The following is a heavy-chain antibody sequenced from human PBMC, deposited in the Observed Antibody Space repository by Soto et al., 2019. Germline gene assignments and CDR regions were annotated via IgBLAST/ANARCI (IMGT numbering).Heavy chain of an antibody. J-gene: IGHJ3*02. CDR2: IYYSGST. V-gene: IGHV4-39*01. CDR1: GGSISSSSYY. CDR3: ARTNGSGSYYRLEPGAFDI. D-gene: IGHD3-10*01. Sequence: SETLSLTCTVSGGSISSSSYYRGWIRQPPGKGLEWIGSIYYSGSTYYNPSLKSRVTISVDTSKNQFSLKLSSVTAADTAVYYCARTNGSGSYYRLEPGAFDIWGQGTMVTVSS.